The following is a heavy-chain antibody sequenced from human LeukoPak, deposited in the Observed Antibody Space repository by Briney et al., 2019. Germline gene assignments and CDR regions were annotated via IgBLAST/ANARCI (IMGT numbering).Heavy chain of an antibody. V-gene: IGHV4-59*08. Sequence: SETLSLTCTVSGGSISSYXWXXXRQPPGKXXXXXGYIHYSGSTNSKPSLKSRVTISVDTSKNQFSLKLSSVTAADTAVYYCARSTSGGYYYALDYWGQGTLVTVSS. D-gene: IGHD3-22*01. CDR1: GGSISSYX. CDR2: IHYSGST. CDR3: ARSTSGGYYYALDY. J-gene: IGHJ4*02.